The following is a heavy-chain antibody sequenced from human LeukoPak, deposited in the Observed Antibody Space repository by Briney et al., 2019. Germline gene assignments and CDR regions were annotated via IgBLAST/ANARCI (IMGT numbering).Heavy chain of an antibody. CDR2: IYTSGST. CDR3: ARGGQYYDILTGYRYFDY. CDR1: GGSISSGSYY. D-gene: IGHD3-9*01. V-gene: IGHV4-61*02. J-gene: IGHJ4*02. Sequence: SETLSLTCTVSGGSISSGSYYWSWIRQPAGKGLEWIGRIYTSGSTNYNPSLKSRVTISVDTSKNQFSLKLSSVTAADTAVYYCARGGQYYDILTGYRYFDYWGQGTLVTVSS.